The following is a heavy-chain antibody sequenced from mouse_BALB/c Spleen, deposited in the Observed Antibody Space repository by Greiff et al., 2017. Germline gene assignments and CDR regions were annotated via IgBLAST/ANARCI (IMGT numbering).Heavy chain of an antibody. Sequence: VKLMESGPGLVAPSQSLSITCTVSGFSLTGYGVHWVRQSPGKGLEWLGVIWRGGSTDYNAAFMSRLSITKDNSKSQVFFKMNSLQADDTAIYYCAKKEGPYYGLYYYAMDYWGQGTSVTVSS. CDR3: AKKEGPYYGLYYYAMDY. CDR2: IWRGGST. J-gene: IGHJ4*01. D-gene: IGHD2-10*01. V-gene: IGHV2-5*01. CDR1: GFSLTGYG.